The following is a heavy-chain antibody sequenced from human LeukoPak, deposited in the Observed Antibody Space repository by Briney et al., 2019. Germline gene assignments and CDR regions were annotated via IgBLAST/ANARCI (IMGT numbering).Heavy chain of an antibody. CDR1: GFSFSGHW. Sequence: GGSLRLSCTASGFSFSGHWMHWARQLPGKGLVWVSRISPTGSTTSYVDSVKGRFTVSRDNAKNTLYLQVNNLRAEDTAVYYCARGPNSNWSGLDFWGQGTLLTVSS. J-gene: IGHJ4*02. CDR2: ISPTGSTT. D-gene: IGHD6-6*01. CDR3: ARGPNSNWSGLDF. V-gene: IGHV3-74*01.